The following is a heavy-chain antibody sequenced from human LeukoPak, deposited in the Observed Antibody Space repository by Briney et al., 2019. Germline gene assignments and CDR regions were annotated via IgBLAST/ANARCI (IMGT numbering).Heavy chain of an antibody. J-gene: IGHJ3*02. Sequence: AASVKVSCKVSGYTLTELSMHWVRQAPGKGLEWMGGFDPEDGETIYAQKFQGRVTMTEDTSTDTAYMELSSLRSEDTAVYYCATTTLYSSSWYDAFDIWGQGTMVTVSS. CDR1: GYTLTELS. CDR3: ATTTLYSSSWYDAFDI. CDR2: FDPEDGET. V-gene: IGHV1-24*01. D-gene: IGHD6-13*01.